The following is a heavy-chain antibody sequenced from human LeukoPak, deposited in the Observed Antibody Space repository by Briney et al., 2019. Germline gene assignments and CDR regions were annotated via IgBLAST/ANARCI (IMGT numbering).Heavy chain of an antibody. CDR1: GGTFSSYA. CDR3: ASWAYSGYDH. Sequence: GASVKVSCKASGGTFSSYAISWVRQAPGQGLEWMGGIIPIFGTANYAQKFQGRVTITADESTSTAYMELSSLRSEDTAVYYCASWAYSGYDHWGQGTLVTVSS. CDR2: IIPIFGTA. V-gene: IGHV1-69*13. J-gene: IGHJ4*02. D-gene: IGHD5-12*01.